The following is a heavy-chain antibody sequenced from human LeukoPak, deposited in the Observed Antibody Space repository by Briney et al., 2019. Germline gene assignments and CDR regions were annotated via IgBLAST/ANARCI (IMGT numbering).Heavy chain of an antibody. CDR3: ARHPRY. CDR2: INHSGST. Sequence: PPETLSLTCAVYGGSFSGYYWSWIRQPPGKGLEWIGEINHSGSTNYNPSLKSRVTISVDTSKNQFSLKLSSVTAADTAVYYCARHPRYWGQGTLVTVSS. CDR1: GGSFSGYY. J-gene: IGHJ4*02. V-gene: IGHV4-34*01.